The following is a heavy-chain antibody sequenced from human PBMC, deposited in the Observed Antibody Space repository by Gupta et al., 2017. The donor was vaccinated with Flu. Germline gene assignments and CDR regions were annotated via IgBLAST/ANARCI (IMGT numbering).Heavy chain of an antibody. CDR3: ATQTSITGTVDY. V-gene: IGHV3-23*01. D-gene: IGHD1-7*01. J-gene: IGHJ4*02. Sequence: EVQLLESGGDLVQPGGSLRLSCAASGLKMSRYAMTWVRQAPGRGLEWVSAISVGGSTTYYADSVKGRFTISRDNSKNTLYLQMNSLRAEDTALYYCATQTSITGTVDYWGQGTLVTVSS. CDR1: GLKMSRYA. CDR2: ISVGGSTT.